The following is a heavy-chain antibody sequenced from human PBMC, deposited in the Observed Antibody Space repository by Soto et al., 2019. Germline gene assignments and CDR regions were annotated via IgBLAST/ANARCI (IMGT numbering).Heavy chain of an antibody. Sequence: SETLSLTCTVSGGSVSSGSYYWSWIRQHPGRGLELIGYIYYTGNTYYNPSLKSRLAISVDSSKNQFYLKLTAVTAADTAVYYCASSAIVGREVNTWFDPWGPGILVTV. J-gene: IGHJ5*02. V-gene: IGHV4-31*03. D-gene: IGHD1-26*01. CDR2: IYYTGNT. CDR1: GGSVSSGSYY. CDR3: ASSAIVGREVNTWFDP.